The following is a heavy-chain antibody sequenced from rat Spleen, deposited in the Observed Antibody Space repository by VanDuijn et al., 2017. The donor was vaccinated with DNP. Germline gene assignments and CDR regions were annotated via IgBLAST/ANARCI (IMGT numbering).Heavy chain of an antibody. CDR1: EFSLSSNG. V-gene: IGHV2-72*01. D-gene: IGHD1-1*01. J-gene: IGHJ4*01. CDR2: IWTSGRT. CDR3: VRHVRYTGDVGALDD. Sequence: QVQLKESGPGLVQPSETLSLTCTVSEFSLSSNGIAWVRQSPGKGLVWMGTIWTSGRTNYNSAVQSRLSLSRDTSKSQVFLKMNSLQPEDTCTYYCVRHVRYTGDVGALDDWGKGTSVTVSS.